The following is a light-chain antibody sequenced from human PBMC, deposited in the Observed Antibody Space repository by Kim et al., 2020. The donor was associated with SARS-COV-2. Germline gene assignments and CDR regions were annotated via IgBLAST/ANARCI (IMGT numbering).Light chain of an antibody. CDR1: SSDVGGYNY. Sequence: PGQSATISCTGTSSDVGGYNYVSWYQQHPGKAPKLMIYDVNKRPSGVPDRFSGSKSGNTASLTISGLQAEDEADYYCCSYAGSLWVFGGGTQLTVL. CDR2: DVN. V-gene: IGLV2-11*01. J-gene: IGLJ3*02. CDR3: CSYAGSLWV.